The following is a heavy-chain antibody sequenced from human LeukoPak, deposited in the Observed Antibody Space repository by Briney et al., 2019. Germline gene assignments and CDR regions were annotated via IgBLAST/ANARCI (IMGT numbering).Heavy chain of an antibody. Sequence: PGGSLRLSCAASGFTFSTYSMNWVRQAPGKGLEWISYISSSGSTIYYADSVKGRFTISRDNSKNTLYLQMNSLRAEDTAVYYCAKAGPYSSGWYERFFDYWGQGTLVTVSS. D-gene: IGHD6-19*01. CDR2: ISSSGSTI. V-gene: IGHV3-48*01. CDR1: GFTFSTYS. CDR3: AKAGPYSSGWYERFFDY. J-gene: IGHJ4*02.